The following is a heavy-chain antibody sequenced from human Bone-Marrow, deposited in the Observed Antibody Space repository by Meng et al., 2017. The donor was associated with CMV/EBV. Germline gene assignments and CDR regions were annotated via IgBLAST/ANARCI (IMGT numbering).Heavy chain of an antibody. CDR3: ATHASGWYRGNWFDP. J-gene: IGHJ5*02. D-gene: IGHD6-19*01. V-gene: IGHV4-39*01. CDR2: IYYSGST. CDR1: GGSISSSSYY. Sequence: GSLRLSCTVSGGSISSSSYYWGWIRQPPGKGLEWIGSIYYSGSTYYNPSLKSRVTISVDTSKNQFSLKLSSVTPADTAVYYCATHASGWYRGNWFDPWGQGPRVTGYS.